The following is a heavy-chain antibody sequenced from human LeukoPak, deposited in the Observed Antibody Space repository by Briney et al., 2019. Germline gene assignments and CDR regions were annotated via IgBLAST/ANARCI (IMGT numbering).Heavy chain of an antibody. Sequence: GGSLRLSCAASGFTFSSYSMNWVRQAPGKGLEWVSRISNDVSITTYADSVKGRFTISRDNAKNTLYLQMNSLRAEDTAVYYCAKSGLNRFDYWGQGTLVTVSS. D-gene: IGHD2-15*01. CDR3: AKSGLNRFDY. J-gene: IGHJ4*02. V-gene: IGHV3-74*01. CDR2: ISNDVSIT. CDR1: GFTFSSYS.